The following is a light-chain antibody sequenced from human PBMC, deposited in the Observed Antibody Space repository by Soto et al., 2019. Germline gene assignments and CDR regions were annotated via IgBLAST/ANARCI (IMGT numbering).Light chain of an antibody. CDR1: QSVRTY. CDR3: HQRRDWPRT. J-gene: IGKJ1*01. V-gene: IGKV3-11*01. Sequence: EIVLTQSPATLSLSPGERATLSCRASQSVRTYLVWYQQKPGQAPRLLIHDVSYRATGVPARFSGSGSGTDFTLTISGLEPEDIAVYYCHQRRDWPRTFGQGNKVEIK. CDR2: DVS.